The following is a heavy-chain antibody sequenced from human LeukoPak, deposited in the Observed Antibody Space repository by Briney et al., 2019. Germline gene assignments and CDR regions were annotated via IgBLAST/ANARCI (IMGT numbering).Heavy chain of an antibody. D-gene: IGHD3-16*01. CDR2: INQDGSEE. J-gene: IGHJ4*02. Sequence: PGGSLRLSCAASGFTFSSYWMSWVRQAPGKGLEWVANINQDGSEEYYVDSVKGRFTISRDNAKNSLYLQMNSLRAEDTAVYYCARDWTVGELRGTLNYWGQGTLVTVSS. V-gene: IGHV3-7*01. CDR3: ARDWTVGELRGTLNY. CDR1: GFTFSSYW.